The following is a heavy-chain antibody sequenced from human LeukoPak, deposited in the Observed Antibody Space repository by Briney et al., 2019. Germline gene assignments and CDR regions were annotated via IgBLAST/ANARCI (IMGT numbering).Heavy chain of an antibody. V-gene: IGHV4-59*08. CDR3: AGLIFSNTWNNWFDP. CDR2: IYYSGST. CDR1: GGSISSYY. J-gene: IGHJ5*02. Sequence: PSETLSLTCTVSGGSISSYYWSWIRQPPGKGLEWIGYIYYSGSTNYNPSLKSRVTISVDTSKDQFSLKLNSVTAADTAIYYCAGLIFSNTWNNWFDPWGQGTLVTVSS. D-gene: IGHD3-9*01.